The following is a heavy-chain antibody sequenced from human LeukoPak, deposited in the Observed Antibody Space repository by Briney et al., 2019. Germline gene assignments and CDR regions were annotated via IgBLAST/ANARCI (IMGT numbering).Heavy chain of an antibody. CDR3: ARDPEGHGYYFDY. CDR2: IHTSGST. CDR1: GGSTSNYF. J-gene: IGHJ4*02. Sequence: PSETLSHTRTVSGGSTSNYFCTWLRQSAGKGLEWIGRIHTSGSTNYNPSLKSRVSMSVDTSKNQFSLKLSSVTAADTAVYYCARDPEGHGYYFDYWGQGALVTVSS. D-gene: IGHD3-3*01. V-gene: IGHV4-4*07.